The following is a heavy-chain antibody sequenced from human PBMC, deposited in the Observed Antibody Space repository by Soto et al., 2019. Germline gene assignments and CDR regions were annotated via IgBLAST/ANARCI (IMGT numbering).Heavy chain of an antibody. J-gene: IGHJ4*02. Sequence: GASVKVSCKASGGTFSSYTISWVRQAPGQGLEWMGRIIPILGIANYAQKFQGRVTITADKSTSTAYMELSSLRSEDTAVYYCARGDSGYDFSPLEFHDWGQGTLVTVSS. D-gene: IGHD5-12*01. CDR3: ARGDSGYDFSPLEFHD. CDR2: IIPILGIA. V-gene: IGHV1-69*02. CDR1: GGTFSSYT.